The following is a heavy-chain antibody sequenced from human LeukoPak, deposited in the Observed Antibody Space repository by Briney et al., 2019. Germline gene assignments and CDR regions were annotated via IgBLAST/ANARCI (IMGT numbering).Heavy chain of an antibody. J-gene: IGHJ4*02. D-gene: IGHD5-18*01. CDR2: IYYSGST. CDR3: ARWNTAMASPLFDY. CDR1: GGSISSYY. V-gene: IGHV4-59*01. Sequence: SETLSLTCTVSGGSISSYYWSWIRQPPGKGLEWIGYIYYSGSTNYNPSLKSRVTVSVDTSKNQFSLKLSSVTAADTAVYYCARWNTAMASPLFDYWGQGTLVTVSS.